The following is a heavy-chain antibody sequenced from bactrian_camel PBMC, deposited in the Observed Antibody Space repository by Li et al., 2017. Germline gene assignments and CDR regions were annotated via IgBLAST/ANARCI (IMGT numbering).Heavy chain of an antibody. CDR3: VRSLDYWIWDLGY. CDR1: RYLSC. CDR2: ISLSRDSIYLT. V-gene: IGHV3S63*01. J-gene: IGHJ4*01. D-gene: IGHD3*01. Sequence: VQLVESGGGSVQAGGSLRLSCAASRYLSCMGWFRQAPGKEREGVAAISLSRDSIYLTYYASSVKGRFTISQDNAKNTVYPQMNSLKPEDTGVYYCVRSLDYWIWDLGYWGQGTQVTVS.